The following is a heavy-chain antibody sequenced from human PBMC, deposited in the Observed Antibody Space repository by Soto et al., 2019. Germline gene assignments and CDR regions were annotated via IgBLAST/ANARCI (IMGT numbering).Heavy chain of an antibody. CDR2: IYSDGTT. V-gene: IGHV4-4*07. Sequence: TLSLTCTVSGGSISGYYWSWVRQPAGKGLEWVGRIYSDGTTNYSPSLKSRVTMSLDTSKDQFSLHLNSVTAADTAVYYCSRVGCSNSKCYTRGMDVWGQGTTVTVSS. D-gene: IGHD2-2*01. CDR3: SRVGCSNSKCYTRGMDV. J-gene: IGHJ6*02. CDR1: GGSISGYY.